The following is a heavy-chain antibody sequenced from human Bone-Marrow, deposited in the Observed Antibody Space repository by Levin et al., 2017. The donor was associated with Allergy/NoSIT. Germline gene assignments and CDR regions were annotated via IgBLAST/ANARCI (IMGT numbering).Heavy chain of an antibody. D-gene: IGHD3-22*01. J-gene: IGHJ4*02. Sequence: GGSLRLSCAASGFVFSNYAMNWVRRAPGKGLELVSFINSDGTAVHYSDSVKGRFTISRDNAKNSLYLQLSSLRDDDTAVYYCARDPTDDVSATWGQGTLVTVSS. CDR3: ARDPTDDVSAT. CDR2: INSDGTAV. V-gene: IGHV3-48*02. CDR1: GFVFSNYA.